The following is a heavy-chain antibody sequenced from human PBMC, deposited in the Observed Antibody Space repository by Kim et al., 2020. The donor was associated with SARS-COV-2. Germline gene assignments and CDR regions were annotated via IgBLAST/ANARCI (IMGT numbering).Heavy chain of an antibody. V-gene: IGHV4-61*01. J-gene: IGHJ4*02. Sequence: SETLSLTCTVSGGSVSSGSYYWSWIRQPPGKGLEWIGYIYYSGSTNYNPSLKSRVTISVDTSKNQFSLKLSSVTAADTAVYYCANRGGDDYGGNSGDYWGQGTLVTVSS. CDR3: ANRGGDDYGGNSGDY. CDR2: IYYSGST. D-gene: IGHD4-17*01. CDR1: GGSVSSGSYY.